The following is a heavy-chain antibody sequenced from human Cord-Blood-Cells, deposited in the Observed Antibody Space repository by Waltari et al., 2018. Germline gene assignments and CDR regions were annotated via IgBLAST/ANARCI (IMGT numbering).Heavy chain of an antibody. D-gene: IGHD3-9*01. J-gene: IGHJ4*02. CDR3: ARGGLRHFDWPAQDFDY. CDR1: GGSFSGYY. CDR2: INHSGST. V-gene: IGHV4-34*01. Sequence: QVQLQQWGAGLLTPSETLSLTCAVYGGSFSGYYWSWIRQPPGKGLEWIGEINHSGSTNYNPSLKSRVTISVDTSKNQFSLKLSSVTAADTAVYYCARGGLRHFDWPAQDFDYWGQGTLVTVSS.